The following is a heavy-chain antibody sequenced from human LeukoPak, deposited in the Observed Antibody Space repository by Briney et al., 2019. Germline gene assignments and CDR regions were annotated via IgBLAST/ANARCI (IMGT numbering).Heavy chain of an antibody. J-gene: IGHJ4*02. CDR1: GYTFTSYD. Sequence: GASVKVSCKASGYTFTSYDINWVRQAPGQGLEWMGGIIPIFGTANYAQKFQGRVTITADESTSTAYMELRSLRSDDTAVYYCARDTYGDFTRFDYWGQGTLVTVSS. D-gene: IGHD4-17*01. V-gene: IGHV1-69*13. CDR2: IIPIFGTA. CDR3: ARDTYGDFTRFDY.